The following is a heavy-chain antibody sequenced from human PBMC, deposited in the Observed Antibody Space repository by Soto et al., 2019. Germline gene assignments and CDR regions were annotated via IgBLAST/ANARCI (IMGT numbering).Heavy chain of an antibody. CDR1: GFTFSSYG. V-gene: IGHV3-33*01. J-gene: IGHJ4*02. CDR2: IWYDGSNK. D-gene: IGHD1-1*01. Sequence: GGSLRLSCAASGFTFSSYGMHWFRQAPGKGLEWVAIIWYDGSNKYYADSVKGRFTISRDNSKHKLYLQMNSLRAEDTAVYYCARDRTTTDYSLDYWGQGTVVSVSS. CDR3: ARDRTTTDYSLDY.